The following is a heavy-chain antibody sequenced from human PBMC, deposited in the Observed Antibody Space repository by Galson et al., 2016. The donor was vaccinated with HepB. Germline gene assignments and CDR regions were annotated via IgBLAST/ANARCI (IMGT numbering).Heavy chain of an antibody. D-gene: IGHD3-10*01. J-gene: IGHJ4*02. CDR3: ASGMVRGVKRFDY. Sequence: TLSLTCTVSGGSIRSGSHCWSWIRQHPGKGLEWIGYISYSGGTYYNPSLKSRVTISVDTSKNQFSLKLSSVTAADTAVYYCASGMVRGVKRFDYWGQGTLVTVSS. CDR1: GGSIRSGSHC. CDR2: ISYSGGT. V-gene: IGHV4-31*03.